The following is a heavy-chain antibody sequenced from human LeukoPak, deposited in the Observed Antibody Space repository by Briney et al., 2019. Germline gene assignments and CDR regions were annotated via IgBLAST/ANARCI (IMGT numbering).Heavy chain of an antibody. D-gene: IGHD2-21*02. J-gene: IGHJ6*02. V-gene: IGHV4-59*01. CDR3: ARDRAYCGGDCYSPETYYYYGMDV. CDR1: GGSISSYY. CDR2: IYYSGST. Sequence: SETLSLTCTVSGGSISSYYWSWIRQPPGKGLEWIGYIYYSGSTNYNPSLKSRVTISVDTSENQFSLKLSSVTAADTAVYYCARDRAYCGGDCYSPETYYYYGMDVWGQGTTVTVSS.